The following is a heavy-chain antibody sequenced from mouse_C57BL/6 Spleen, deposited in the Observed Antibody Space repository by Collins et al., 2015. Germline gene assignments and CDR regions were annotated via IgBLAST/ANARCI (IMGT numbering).Heavy chain of an antibody. CDR1: GYTLTDYY. V-gene: IGHV1-19*01. CDR2: INPYNGGT. Sequence: EVQLQQSGPVLVKPGASVKMSCKASGYTLTDYYMNWVKQSHGKSLEWIGVINPYNGGTSYNQKFKGKATLTVDKSSSTAYMELNSLTSEDSAVYYCARGFLYAMDYWGQGTSVTVSS. CDR3: ARGFLYAMDY. J-gene: IGHJ4*01.